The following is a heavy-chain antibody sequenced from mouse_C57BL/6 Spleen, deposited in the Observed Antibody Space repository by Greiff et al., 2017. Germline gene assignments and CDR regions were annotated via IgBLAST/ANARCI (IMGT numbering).Heavy chain of an antibody. J-gene: IGHJ2*01. V-gene: IGHV3-6*01. CDR1: GYSITSGYY. CDR3: ARKETFWYFDY. Sequence: EVQLQESGPGLVKPSQSLSLTCSVTGYSITSGYYWNWIRQFPGNKLEWMGYISYDGSNNYNPSLKNRISITRDTSKNQFFLKLNSVTTEDTATYYCARKETFWYFDYWGQGTTLTVSS. CDR2: ISYDGSN.